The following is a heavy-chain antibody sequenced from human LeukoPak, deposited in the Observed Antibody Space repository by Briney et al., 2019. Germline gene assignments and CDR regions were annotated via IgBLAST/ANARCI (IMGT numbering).Heavy chain of an antibody. CDR2: ISGSGGST. CDR1: GFTFSSYA. D-gene: IGHD3-3*01. Sequence: GGSLRLSCAASGFTFSSYAMSWVRQAPGKGLEWVSAISGSGGSTYYADSVKGRFTISRDNSKNTLYLQMNSLRAEDTAVYYCARDPSPMYYDFWSGYPYYFDYWGQGTLVTVSS. V-gene: IGHV3-23*01. CDR3: ARDPSPMYYDFWSGYPYYFDY. J-gene: IGHJ4*02.